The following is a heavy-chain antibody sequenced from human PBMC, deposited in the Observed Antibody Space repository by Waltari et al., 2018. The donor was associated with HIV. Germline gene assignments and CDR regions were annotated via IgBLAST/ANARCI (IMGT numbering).Heavy chain of an antibody. CDR1: GARALSNHVT. J-gene: IGHJ2*01. Sequence: QVQLQQSGPGLVRPSQTLSLPCAIAGARALSNHVTWNWIRQSPSRGLQWLGRTYYRSKWFNDYAVSVKGRMTINPDTSKNQFSLQVKSVSREDAAVYYCARAVAGSNHFDLWGRGTLLTVSS. CDR2: TYYRSKWFN. CDR3: ARAVAGSNHFDL. D-gene: IGHD6-19*01. V-gene: IGHV6-1*01.